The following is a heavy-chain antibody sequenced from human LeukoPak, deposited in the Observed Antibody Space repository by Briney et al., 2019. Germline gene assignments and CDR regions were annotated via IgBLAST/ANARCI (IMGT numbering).Heavy chain of an antibody. CDR2: IGIDSGRT. D-gene: IGHD1-1*01. J-gene: IGHJ4*02. CDR3: ARDHRYAFDN. CDR1: GFPFSDYS. V-gene: IGHV3-48*01. Sequence: GGSLRLSCAASGFPFSDYSMNWVRQAPGKGLEWISYIGIDSGRTKYADSAKGRFTISGDKARNSLYLQMNSLRVEDTAVYFCARDHRYAFDNWGQGTLVTVSS.